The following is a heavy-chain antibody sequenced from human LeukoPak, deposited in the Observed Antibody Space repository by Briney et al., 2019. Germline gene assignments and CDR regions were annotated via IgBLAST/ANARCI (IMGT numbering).Heavy chain of an antibody. CDR3: ARAGIVVVTYMDV. J-gene: IGHJ6*03. CDR2: ISGSGGST. D-gene: IGHD3-22*01. Sequence: GGSLRLSCAASGFTFSSYAMSWVRQAPGKGLEWVSAISGSGGSTYYADSVKGRFTISRDNSKNTLYLQMNSLRAEDTAVYYCARAGIVVVTYMDVWGKGTTVTVSS. V-gene: IGHV3-23*01. CDR1: GFTFSSYA.